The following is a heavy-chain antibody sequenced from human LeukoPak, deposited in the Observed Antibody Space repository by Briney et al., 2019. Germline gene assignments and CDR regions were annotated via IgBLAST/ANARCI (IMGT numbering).Heavy chain of an antibody. CDR2: IRYDGSNK. V-gene: IGHV3-30*02. CDR1: GFTFSSYG. CDR3: AKDQRGVLMVYASNWFDP. J-gene: IGHJ5*02. Sequence: AGSLRLSCAASGFTFSSYGMHWVRQAPGKGLEWVAFIRYDGSNKYYADSVKGRFTIYRDNSKNTPYLQMNSLRAEDTAVYYCAKDQRGVLMVYASNWFDPWGQGTLVTVSS. D-gene: IGHD2-8*01.